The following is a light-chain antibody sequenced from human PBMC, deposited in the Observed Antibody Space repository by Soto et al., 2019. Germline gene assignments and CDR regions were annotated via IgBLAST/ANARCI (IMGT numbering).Light chain of an antibody. CDR1: SSDVGSYNL. Sequence: QSVLTQPASVSGSPGQSITISCTGTSSDVGSYNLVSWYQQHPGKAPKLMIYEGSKRPSGVSNRFSGSKSGNTASLTISGLQAEDEADYDCCSYAVSSTLKVFGGGTKLTVL. J-gene: IGLJ2*01. CDR3: CSYAVSSTLKV. V-gene: IGLV2-23*01. CDR2: EGS.